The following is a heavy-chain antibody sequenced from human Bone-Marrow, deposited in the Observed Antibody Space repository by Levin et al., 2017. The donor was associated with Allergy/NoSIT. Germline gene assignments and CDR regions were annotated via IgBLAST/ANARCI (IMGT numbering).Heavy chain of an antibody. CDR3: ARNRSRRNYGMDV. Sequence: SETLSLTCAVYGGSFSGYYWSWIRQPPGKGLEWIGEINHSGSTNYNPSLKSRVTISVDTSKNQFSLKLSSVTAADTAVYYCARNRSRRNYGMDVWGQGTTVTVSS. V-gene: IGHV4-34*01. CDR2: INHSGST. J-gene: IGHJ6*02. D-gene: IGHD6-13*01. CDR1: GGSFSGYY.